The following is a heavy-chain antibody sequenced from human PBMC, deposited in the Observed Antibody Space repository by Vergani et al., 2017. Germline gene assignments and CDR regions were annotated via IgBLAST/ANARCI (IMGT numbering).Heavy chain of an antibody. CDR1: GYTFTSYD. V-gene: IGHV1-8*01. CDR3: AKGIKRDVAVAGGEAFDM. CDR2: MNPNSGNT. Sequence: QVQLVQSGAEVKKPGASVKVSCKASGYTFTSYDINWVRQPTGQGLGWMGWMNPNSGNTGYAQKFQGRVTMTGSTSISTAYMEMNSLRAEDTAGYYCAKGIKRDVAVAGGEAFDMWGEGTMVIVSS. J-gene: IGHJ3*02. D-gene: IGHD6-19*01.